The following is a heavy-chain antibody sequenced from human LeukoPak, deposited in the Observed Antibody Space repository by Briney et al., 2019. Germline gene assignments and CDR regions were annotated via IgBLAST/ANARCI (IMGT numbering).Heavy chain of an antibody. CDR1: GFTFSSYS. CDR2: ISSSSSYI. J-gene: IGHJ4*02. V-gene: IGHV3-21*01. CDR3: ARELWFGELSHFDY. Sequence: GGSLRLSCAASGFTFSSYSMNWVRQAPGKGLEWVPSISSSSSYIYYADSVKGRFTISRDNAKNSLYLQMNSLRAEDTAVYYCARELWFGELSHFDYWGQGTLVTVSS. D-gene: IGHD3-10*01.